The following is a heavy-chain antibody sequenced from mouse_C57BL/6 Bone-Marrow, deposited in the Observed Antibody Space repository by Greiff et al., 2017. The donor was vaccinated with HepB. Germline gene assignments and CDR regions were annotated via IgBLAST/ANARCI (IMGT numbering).Heavy chain of an antibody. D-gene: IGHD2-1*01. J-gene: IGHJ4*01. CDR2: ISSGGDYI. Sequence: EVQVVESGEGLVKPGGSLKLSCAASGFTFSSYAMSWVRQTPEKRLEWVAYISSGGDYIYYADTVKGRFTISRDNARNTLYLQMSSLKSEDTAMYYCTRDRGNYNAMDYWGQGTSVTVSS. CDR1: GFTFSSYA. CDR3: TRDRGNYNAMDY. V-gene: IGHV5-9-1*02.